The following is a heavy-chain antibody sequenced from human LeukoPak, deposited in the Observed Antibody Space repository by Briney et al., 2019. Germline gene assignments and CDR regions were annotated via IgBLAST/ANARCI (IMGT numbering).Heavy chain of an antibody. Sequence: PGGSLRLSCAASGFTFSSYSMNWVRQAPGKGLEWVSSISSSSSYIYYADSVKGRFTISRDNAKNSPYLQMNSLRAEDTAVYYRARDLEGDIVLMVYGLHAFDIWGQGTMATVSS. CDR2: ISSSSSYI. CDR3: ARDLEGDIVLMVYGLHAFDI. D-gene: IGHD2-8*01. V-gene: IGHV3-21*01. CDR1: GFTFSSYS. J-gene: IGHJ3*02.